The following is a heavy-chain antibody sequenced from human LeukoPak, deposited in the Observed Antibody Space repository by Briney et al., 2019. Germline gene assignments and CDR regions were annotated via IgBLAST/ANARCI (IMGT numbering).Heavy chain of an antibody. V-gene: IGHV1-18*01. J-gene: IGHJ5*02. CDR3: ARGYCSGGSCYGGHWFDP. Sequence: ASVKLSCKASGYTFTSYGISWVRQAPGQGLVCMGWISAYNGNTNYAQKLQGRVTMTTDTSTSTAYMELRSLRSDDTAVYYCARGYCSGGSCYGGHWFDPWGQGTLVTVSS. CDR1: GYTFTSYG. CDR2: ISAYNGNT. D-gene: IGHD2-15*01.